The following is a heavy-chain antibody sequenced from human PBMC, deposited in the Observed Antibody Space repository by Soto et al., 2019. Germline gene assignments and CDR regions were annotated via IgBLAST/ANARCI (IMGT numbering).Heavy chain of an antibody. CDR3: AREVSRRVDTAMDTVGPNFRWFDP. CDR2: IYSGGST. D-gene: IGHD5-18*01. V-gene: IGHV3-53*04. CDR1: GFTVSSNY. J-gene: IGHJ5*02. Sequence: EVQLVESGGGLVQPGGSLRLSCAASGFTVSSNYMSWVRQAPGKGLEWVSVIYSGGSTYYADSVKGRFTISRHNSKNTLYLQMNSLRAEDTAVYYCAREVSRRVDTAMDTVGPNFRWFDPWGQGTLVTVSS.